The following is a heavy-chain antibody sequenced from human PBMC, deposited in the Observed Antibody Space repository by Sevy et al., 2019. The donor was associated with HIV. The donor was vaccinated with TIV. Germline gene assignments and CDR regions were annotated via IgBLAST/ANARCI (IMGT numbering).Heavy chain of an antibody. CDR2: IRGKTYGGTE. CDR3: TRGPNGNYLVSFDY. CDR1: GFTFGDYA. J-gene: IGHJ4*02. Sequence: GGSLRLSCTTSGFTFGDYALSWFRQAPGKGLQWVTFIRGKTYGGTEEYAGSVKGRFTISRDDSRSIAYLQMNRLQTEDTAVYYCTRGPNGNYLVSFDYWGQGTLVTVSS. V-gene: IGHV3-49*03. D-gene: IGHD1-26*01.